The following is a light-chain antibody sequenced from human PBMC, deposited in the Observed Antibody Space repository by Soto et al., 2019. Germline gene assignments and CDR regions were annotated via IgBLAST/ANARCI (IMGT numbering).Light chain of an antibody. CDR1: QGITNH. J-gene: IGKJ5*01. CDR2: AAS. CDR3: QNYDSAPIT. Sequence: DIQMTQSPPSLSASVGNRVSISCRASQGITNHLAWYQQKPGKAPKVLIYAASTLQPGVPSRFSGSGSGTDFTLSINSLQPDDFATYYCQNYDSAPITFGQGTRLEIK. V-gene: IGKV1-27*01.